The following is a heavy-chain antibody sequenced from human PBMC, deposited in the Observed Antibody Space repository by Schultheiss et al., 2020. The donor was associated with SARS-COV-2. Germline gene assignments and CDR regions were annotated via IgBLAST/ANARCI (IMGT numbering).Heavy chain of an antibody. CDR1: GGSISSGDYY. J-gene: IGHJ4*02. CDR3: ARSPGDNYPIDY. V-gene: IGHV4-61*08. Sequence: SETLSLTCTVSGGSISSGDYYWSWIRQPPGKGLEWIGYIYYSGSTNYNPSLKSRVTISVDTSKNQFSLKLSSVTAADTAVYYCARSPGDNYPIDYWGQGTLVTVSS. D-gene: IGHD4-11*01. CDR2: IYYSGST.